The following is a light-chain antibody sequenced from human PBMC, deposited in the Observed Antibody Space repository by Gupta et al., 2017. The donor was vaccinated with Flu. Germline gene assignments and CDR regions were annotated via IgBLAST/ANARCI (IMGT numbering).Light chain of an antibody. CDR2: WAS. CDR1: QSVLYTSNNRNY. J-gene: IGKJ1*01. V-gene: IGKV4-1*01. Sequence: DIVMTQSPDSLAVSLAERATINCKSSQSVLYTSNNRNYLAWYQQRPGQPPKLLIYWASTRESGVPDRFSGSGSGTDFTLTISSLQAEDVAVYYCQHYYSIPRTFGQGTKVEIK. CDR3: QHYYSIPRT.